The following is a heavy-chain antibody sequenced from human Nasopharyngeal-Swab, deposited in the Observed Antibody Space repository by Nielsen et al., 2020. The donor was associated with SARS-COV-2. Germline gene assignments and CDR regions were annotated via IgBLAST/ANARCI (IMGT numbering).Heavy chain of an antibody. Sequence: GESLKISCAASGFTFSSYSMNWVRQAPGKGLEWVSSISSSSSYIYYADSVKGRFTSSRDNAKNSLYLQMNSLRAEDTAVYYCARDEQLAYGMDVWGQGTTVTVSS. D-gene: IGHD6-6*01. CDR1: GFTFSSYS. CDR2: ISSSSSYI. V-gene: IGHV3-21*01. J-gene: IGHJ6*02. CDR3: ARDEQLAYGMDV.